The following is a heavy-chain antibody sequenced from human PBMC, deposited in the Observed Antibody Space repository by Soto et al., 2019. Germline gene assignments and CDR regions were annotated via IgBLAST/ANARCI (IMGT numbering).Heavy chain of an antibody. V-gene: IGHV1-24*01. CDR3: ATDITSWGIAAAERTT. Sequence: QVQLVQSGAEVKKPGASVKVSCKVSGYTLTELSMHWVRQAPGKGLEWMGGFDPEDGETIYAQKFQGRVTMTEDTSTDTAYMELSSLRSEDTAVYYCATDITSWGIAAAERTTWGQGTLVTVSS. D-gene: IGHD6-13*01. J-gene: IGHJ4*02. CDR1: GYTLTELS. CDR2: FDPEDGET.